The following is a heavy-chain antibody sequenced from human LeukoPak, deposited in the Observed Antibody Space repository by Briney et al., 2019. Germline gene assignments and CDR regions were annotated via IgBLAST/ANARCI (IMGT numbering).Heavy chain of an antibody. Sequence: SETLSLTCTVSGGSISGYYWSWIRQPAEEGLEWIGRISARGSTNYNPSLKSRVTMSVDTSKNQFSLKLSSVTAADTAIYYCARARAAANTYADYWGPGTLVTVSS. D-gene: IGHD2-15*01. V-gene: IGHV4-4*07. CDR3: ARARAAANTYADY. J-gene: IGHJ4*02. CDR1: GGSISGYY. CDR2: ISARGST.